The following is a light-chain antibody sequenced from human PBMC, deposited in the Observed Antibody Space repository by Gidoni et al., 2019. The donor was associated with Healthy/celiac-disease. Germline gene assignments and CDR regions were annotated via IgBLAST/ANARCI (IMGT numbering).Light chain of an antibody. CDR2: GAS. V-gene: IGKV3-15*01. Sequence: EIVMTQSPATLSVSPGERATLACRASQSVSSNLAWYQQKPGQAPRLLIDGASTRATGIPARFSGSGSGTEFTLTISILQSEDFAVYYCQQYNNWPPLYTFGQGTKLEIK. CDR3: QQYNNWPPLYT. CDR1: QSVSSN. J-gene: IGKJ2*01.